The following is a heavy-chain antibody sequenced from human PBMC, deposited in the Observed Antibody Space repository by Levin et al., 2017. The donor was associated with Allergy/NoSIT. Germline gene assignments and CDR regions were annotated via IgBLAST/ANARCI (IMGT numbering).Heavy chain of an antibody. Sequence: SGGSLRLSCAASGFTFRNYAMSWVRQAPGKGLEWVSSITGSGGRTYYADSVKGRFTFSRDNSKNTLYLQMNSLRVEDTAVYYCAKAPGDYDSYYFDYWGQGTLVPVSS. CDR2: ITGSGGRT. D-gene: IGHD4-17*01. V-gene: IGHV3-23*01. CDR3: AKAPGDYDSYYFDY. J-gene: IGHJ4*02. CDR1: GFTFRNYA.